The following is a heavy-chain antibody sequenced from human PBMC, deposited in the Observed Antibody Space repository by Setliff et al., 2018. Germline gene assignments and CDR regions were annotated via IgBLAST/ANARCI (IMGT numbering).Heavy chain of an antibody. CDR2: ISGSGTST. CDR3: AKCSSWHGHYPHFNY. Sequence: GSLRLSCAASGFTFSSYSMNWVRQAPGKGLEWVVLISGSGTSTYYADSVKGRSTISRDNSKNTLYLQMNSLRAEDTAIYYCAKCSSWHGHYPHFNYWGQGTLVTVSS. V-gene: IGHV3-23*01. J-gene: IGHJ4*02. D-gene: IGHD6-13*01. CDR1: GFTFSSYS.